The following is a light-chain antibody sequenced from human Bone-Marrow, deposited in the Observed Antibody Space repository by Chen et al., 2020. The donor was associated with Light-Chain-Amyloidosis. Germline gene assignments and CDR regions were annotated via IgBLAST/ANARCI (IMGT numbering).Light chain of an antibody. V-gene: IGLV1-44*01. CDR2: SNN. CDR1: SSNIGSNT. Sequence: QSVLTQPPSASGTPGQRVTLSCSGSSSNIGSNTVNWYQQLPGTAPKLLIYSNNPRPSGVPDRFSGYKSGTSASLAISGLQSEDEADYYCAAWDDSLNVWVFGGGTKLTVL. CDR3: AAWDDSLNVWV. J-gene: IGLJ3*02.